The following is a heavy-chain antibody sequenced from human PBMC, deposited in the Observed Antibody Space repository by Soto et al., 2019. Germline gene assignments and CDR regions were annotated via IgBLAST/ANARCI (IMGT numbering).Heavy chain of an antibody. D-gene: IGHD3-10*01. CDR1: GFTVSSYD. CDR2: LGAGGDT. Sequence: EVQLVESGGGLVQPGGSLRLACAASGFTVSSYDMHWVRHVTGKGLEWVSTLGAGGDTYFPDSVKGRFTISRDHAKNSLYLQMNNLGAGDTAVYYCARGTMVRGTLDPGISGPLDYWGQGTVVAVSS. V-gene: IGHV3-13*01. CDR3: ARGTMVRGTLDPGISGPLDY. J-gene: IGHJ4*02.